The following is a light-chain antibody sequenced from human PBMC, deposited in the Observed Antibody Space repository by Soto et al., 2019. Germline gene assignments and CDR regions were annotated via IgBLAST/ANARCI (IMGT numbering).Light chain of an antibody. J-gene: IGKJ2*01. Sequence: EIVLTQSPGTLSLSPGERATLSCRASQSVSSNYLARYQQKPGQAPRLLIYGASSRATDIPDRFSGSGSGTDFTLTISRLEPKDFAVYYCQQYGSSPRTFGQGTKLEIK. CDR3: QQYGSSPRT. CDR1: QSVSSNY. V-gene: IGKV3-20*01. CDR2: GAS.